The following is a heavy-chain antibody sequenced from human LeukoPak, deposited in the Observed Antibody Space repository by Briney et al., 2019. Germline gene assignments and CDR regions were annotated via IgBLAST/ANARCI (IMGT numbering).Heavy chain of an antibody. CDR2: ISTSSSYI. CDR1: GFRFSGYN. CDR3: VRDVNNYGGHARHH. Sequence: GGSLRLSCKASGFRFSGYNMIWVRQAPGKGLEWVSSISTSSSYIYYADSVKGRFTVSRDNARSALFLHMNSLRVDDTALYYCVRDVNNYGGHARHHWGQGTRVTVSS. J-gene: IGHJ4*01. V-gene: IGHV3-21*01. D-gene: IGHD4/OR15-4a*01.